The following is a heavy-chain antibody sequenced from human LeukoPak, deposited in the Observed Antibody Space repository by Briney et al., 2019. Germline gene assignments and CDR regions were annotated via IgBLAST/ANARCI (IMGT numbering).Heavy chain of an antibody. J-gene: IGHJ4*02. D-gene: IGHD5-18*01. Sequence: PGGSLRLSCAASGFIFSSYEMNWVRQAPGKGLEWVSYISSSGSIIYYADSVQGRFTISRDNAKNSLYLQMNSLRAEDTAVCYCASQPRRFSSPVWFDYWGQGTLVTVSS. V-gene: IGHV3-48*03. CDR1: GFIFSSYE. CDR3: ASQPRRFSSPVWFDY. CDR2: ISSSGSII.